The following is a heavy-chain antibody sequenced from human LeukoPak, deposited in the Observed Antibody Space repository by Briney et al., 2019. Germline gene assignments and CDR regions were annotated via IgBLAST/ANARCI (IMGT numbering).Heavy chain of an antibody. V-gene: IGHV1-8*03. D-gene: IGHD3-10*01. CDR3: ARWTDAYNNASGYYDYYMDV. CDR2: MNPKNGNT. J-gene: IGHJ6*03. Sequence: ASVKVSCKASGYTFTSLDISWVRQANGQGLEWLGWMNPKNGNTGYAQKFRGRVTITRDTSESIAYMELSGLRSDDTAVYYCARWTDAYNNASGYYDYYMDVWGKGTTVIVSS. CDR1: GYTFTSLD.